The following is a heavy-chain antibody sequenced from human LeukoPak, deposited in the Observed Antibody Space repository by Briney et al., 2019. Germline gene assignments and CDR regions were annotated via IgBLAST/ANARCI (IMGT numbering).Heavy chain of an antibody. D-gene: IGHD1-1*01. CDR2: MYYSGST. CDR3: ARDGTTGSDAFDI. CDR1: GGSISSSSYY. V-gene: IGHV4-39*02. J-gene: IGHJ3*02. Sequence: PSETLSLTCTVSGGSISSSSYYWGWICQPPGKGLEWIGSMYYSGSTYYNPSLKSRVTISVDTSKNQFSLNLSSVTAADTAVYYCARDGTTGSDAFDIWGQGTMVTVSS.